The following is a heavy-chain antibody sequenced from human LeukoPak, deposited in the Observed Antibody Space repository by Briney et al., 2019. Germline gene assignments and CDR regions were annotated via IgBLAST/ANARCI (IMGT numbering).Heavy chain of an antibody. Sequence: PSETLSLTCAVYGGSFSGYYWSWIRQPPGKGLEWIGEINHSGSTNYNPSLKSRVTIPVDTSKNQFSLKLSSVTAADTAVYYCATSYYYDSSGYLGPPFDYWGQGTLVTVSS. CDR1: GGSFSGYY. J-gene: IGHJ4*02. CDR3: ATSYYYDSSGYLGPPFDY. D-gene: IGHD3-22*01. CDR2: INHSGST. V-gene: IGHV4-34*01.